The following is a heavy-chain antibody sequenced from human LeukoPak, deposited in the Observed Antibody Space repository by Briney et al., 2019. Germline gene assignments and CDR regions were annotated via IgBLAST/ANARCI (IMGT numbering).Heavy chain of an antibody. CDR1: GGIFSSYA. CDR2: IIPIFGTA. CDR3: ARGITMIRGIIRGWFDP. V-gene: IGHV1-69*13. D-gene: IGHD3-10*01. Sequence: VASVKVSCKASGGIFSSYAISWVRQAPGQGLEWMGGIIPIFGTANYAQKFQGRVTITADESTSTAYMELSSLRSEDTAVYYCARGITMIRGIIRGWFDPWGQGTLVTVSS. J-gene: IGHJ5*02.